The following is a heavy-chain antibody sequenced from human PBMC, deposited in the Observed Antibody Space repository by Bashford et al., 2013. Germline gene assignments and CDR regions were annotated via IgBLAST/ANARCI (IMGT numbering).Heavy chain of an antibody. CDR1: GYTFTNFG. CDR3: ARQIDSGYDFGDFDY. Sequence: ASVKVSCKASGYTFTNFGISWVRQAPGQGLEWMGWISAYNGNTNYAQKLQGRVTMTTDTSTSTAYMELRSLRSDDTAVYYCARQIDSGYDFGDFDYWGQGTLVTVSS. D-gene: IGHD5-12*01. CDR2: ISAYNGNT. V-gene: IGHV1-18*04. J-gene: IGHJ4*02.